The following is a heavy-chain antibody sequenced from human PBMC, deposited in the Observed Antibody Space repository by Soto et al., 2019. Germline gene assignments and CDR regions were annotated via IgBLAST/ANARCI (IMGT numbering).Heavy chain of an antibody. D-gene: IGHD6-19*01. V-gene: IGHV4-4*02. CDR1: GGSISSGNW. CDR3: ASFRPRKYSSGWYGSTGFIYSYYYGMDV. Sequence: PSETLSLTCAVSGGSISSGNWWSWVRQPPGKGLEWIGEIYHSGSTNYNPSLKSRVTISVDKSKNQFSLKLSSVTAADTAVYYCASFRPRKYSSGWYGSTGFIYSYYYGMDVWGQGATVTVSS. J-gene: IGHJ6*02. CDR2: IYHSGST.